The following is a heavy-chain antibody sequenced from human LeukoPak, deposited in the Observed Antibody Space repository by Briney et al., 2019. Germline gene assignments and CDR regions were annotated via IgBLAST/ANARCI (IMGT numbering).Heavy chain of an antibody. CDR3: AKDRYSGYDLTD. CDR1: GFTFDDYA. D-gene: IGHD5-12*01. CDR2: ISGDGGST. Sequence: GGSLRLSCAASGFTFDDYAMQWVRQAPGKGVEWVSIISGDGGSTYYADSVKGRSTISRDNSKNSLYLQMNSLRTEDTALYYCAKDRYSGYDLTDWGQGTLVTVSS. V-gene: IGHV3-43*02. J-gene: IGHJ4*02.